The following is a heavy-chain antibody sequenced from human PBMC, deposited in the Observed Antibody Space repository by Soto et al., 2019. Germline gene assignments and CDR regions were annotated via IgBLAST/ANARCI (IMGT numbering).Heavy chain of an antibody. CDR3: ARDVQRFDSSGYYTGNWFDP. Sequence: QVQLVESGGGVVQPGRSLRLSCAASGFTFSSYGMHWVHQAPGKGLEWVAIIWYDGSNKYYADSVKGRFTISRDNSKNTLYLQMNSLRAEDTAVYYCARDVQRFDSSGYYTGNWFDPWGQGTLVTVSS. CDR2: IWYDGSNK. V-gene: IGHV3-33*01. CDR1: GFTFSSYG. J-gene: IGHJ5*02. D-gene: IGHD3-22*01.